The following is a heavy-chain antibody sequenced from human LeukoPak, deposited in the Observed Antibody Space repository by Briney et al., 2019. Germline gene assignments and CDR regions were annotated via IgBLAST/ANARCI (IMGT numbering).Heavy chain of an antibody. J-gene: IGHJ6*02. Sequence: GASVKVSCKASGYTFTSYGISWVRQAPGQGLEWMGWISAYNGNTNYAQKLQGRVTMTTDTSTSTAYMELRSLRSDDTAVYYYARDKREYQPHPYYYYGMDVWGQGTTVTVSS. CDR1: GYTFTSYG. CDR2: ISAYNGNT. D-gene: IGHD2-2*01. CDR3: ARDKREYQPHPYYYYGMDV. V-gene: IGHV1-18*01.